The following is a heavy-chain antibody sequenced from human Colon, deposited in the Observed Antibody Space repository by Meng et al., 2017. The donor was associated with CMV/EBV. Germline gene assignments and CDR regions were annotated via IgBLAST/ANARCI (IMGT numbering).Heavy chain of an antibody. V-gene: IGHV3-30*09. Sequence: GESLKISCAASGFTFSSYWMTWVRQAPGKGLEWVATISHDGAHQYYADAVRGRFAISRDNSNNTLLLQLSSLRTEDTAVYYCAGEYQLLNTPYFEYWGQGTLVTVSS. CDR1: GFTFSSYW. J-gene: IGHJ4*02. CDR3: AGEYQLLNTPYFEY. CDR2: ISHDGAHQ. D-gene: IGHD3-10*01.